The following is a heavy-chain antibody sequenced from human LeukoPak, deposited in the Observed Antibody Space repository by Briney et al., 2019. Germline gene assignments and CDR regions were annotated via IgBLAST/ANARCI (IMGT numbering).Heavy chain of an antibody. D-gene: IGHD3-22*01. CDR1: GYTFTDYH. Sequence: ASVKVSCKAFGYTFTDYHMHWVRQAPGQGLEWMGWINPNSGGTNYAQKFQGRVTMTRDTSISTAYMELSRLRSDDTAVYFCARRCDTSSYYTYYFDYWGQGTLVTVSS. CDR3: ARRCDTSSYYTYYFDY. V-gene: IGHV1-2*02. CDR2: INPNSGGT. J-gene: IGHJ4*02.